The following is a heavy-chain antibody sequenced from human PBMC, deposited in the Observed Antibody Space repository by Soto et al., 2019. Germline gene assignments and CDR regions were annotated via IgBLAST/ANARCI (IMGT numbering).Heavy chain of an antibody. V-gene: IGHV3-49*03. J-gene: IGHJ6*02. Sequence: GGSLRLSCTASGFNFGDYAMSWFRQAPGKGLEWVGFIRSKAYGGTTEYAASVKGRFTISRDDSKSIAYLQMNSLKTEDTAVYYCTRDDSGYCSSTSCYGSDYYYGMDVWGQGTTVTVSS. CDR1: GFNFGDYA. CDR2: IRSKAYGGTT. CDR3: TRDDSGYCSSTSCYGSDYYYGMDV. D-gene: IGHD2-2*01.